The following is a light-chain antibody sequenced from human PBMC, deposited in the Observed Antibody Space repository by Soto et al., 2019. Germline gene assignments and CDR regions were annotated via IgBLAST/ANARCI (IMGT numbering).Light chain of an antibody. J-gene: IGLJ2*01. V-gene: IGLV7-46*01. Sequence: QAVVTQEPSLTVSPGGTVTLTCGSSTGAVTSGHYPYWFQQRPGQAPRTLIYDTSDKHSWTPARFSGSLLGGKAALTLSGAQPEDEADYYFLLSYDGARVFGGGTQLTVL. CDR2: DTS. CDR3: LLSYDGARV. CDR1: TGAVTSGHY.